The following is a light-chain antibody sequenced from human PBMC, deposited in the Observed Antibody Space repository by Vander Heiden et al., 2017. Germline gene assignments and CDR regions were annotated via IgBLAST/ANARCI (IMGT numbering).Light chain of an antibody. CDR2: EVN. Sequence: QSALTQPASVSGSPGQSITFPCTGTSSDVGTYKLVSWFQNHPGKAPKLIIYEVNKRPSGVSYRFSASKSGNTASLTISGLQTEDEADYYCCSYAGTSSYVVGSGTKVTVL. CDR3: CSYAGTSSYV. J-gene: IGLJ1*01. CDR1: SSDVGTYKL. V-gene: IGLV2-23*02.